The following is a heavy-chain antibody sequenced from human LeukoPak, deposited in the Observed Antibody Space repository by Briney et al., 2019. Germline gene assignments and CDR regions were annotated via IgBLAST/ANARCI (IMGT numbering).Heavy chain of an antibody. J-gene: IGHJ5*02. CDR3: ARDRQIQTGFDI. D-gene: IGHD1-14*01. CDR1: GFTFSSYA. V-gene: IGHV3-49*03. Sequence: GGSLRLSRAASGFTFSSYAMSWFRQAPGKGLEWLGFIRTKAYHGETTAYATSVKGRFTISRDDSKSTAYLQMSSLKTEDTGVYYCARDRQIQTGFDIWGQGTLVTVSS. CDR2: IRTKAYHGETT.